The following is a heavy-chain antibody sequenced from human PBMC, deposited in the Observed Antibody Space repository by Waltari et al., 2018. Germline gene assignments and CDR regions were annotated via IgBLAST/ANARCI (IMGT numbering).Heavy chain of an antibody. CDR2: ISWNSGSI. D-gene: IGHD6-25*01. CDR1: GFTFDDYA. V-gene: IGHV3-9*03. Sequence: EVQLVESGGGLVQPGRSLRLSCAASGFTFDDYAMHWVRQDPGKGLEWVSGISWNSGSIGYADSVKGRFTISRDNDKNSLYLQMNSLRAEDMALYYCARAATRGGFDYWGQGTLVTVSS. J-gene: IGHJ4*02. CDR3: ARAATRGGFDY.